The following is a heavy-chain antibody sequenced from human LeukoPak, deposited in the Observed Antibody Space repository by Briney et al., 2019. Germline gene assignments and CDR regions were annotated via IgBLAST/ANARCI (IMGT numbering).Heavy chain of an antibody. Sequence: GASVKVSCKASGYTFTSYGISWVRQAPGQGLEWMGWISTYNGNTNYAQKLQGRVTMTTDTSTSTACMELRSLRSDDTAVYYCARDLLYCSGGSCPFDYWGQGTLVTVSS. V-gene: IGHV1-18*01. CDR1: GYTFTSYG. J-gene: IGHJ4*02. CDR2: ISTYNGNT. D-gene: IGHD2-15*01. CDR3: ARDLLYCSGGSCPFDY.